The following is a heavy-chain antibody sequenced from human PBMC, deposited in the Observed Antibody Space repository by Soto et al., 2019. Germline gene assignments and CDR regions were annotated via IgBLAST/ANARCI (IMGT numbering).Heavy chain of an antibody. CDR1: GYTFTGYP. V-gene: IGHV1-3*01. CDR2: INGGNGNT. Sequence: QVQVVQSGAEVKKPGASVKVSCKASGYTFTGYPIHWVRQAPGQGLEWFGWINGGNGNTKYSQKFQGRGTITRDTSASTHYMELSSLRSEDTAVYYCARNVGSGWYDYWGQGTLVTVSS. D-gene: IGHD6-19*01. CDR3: ARNVGSGWYDY. J-gene: IGHJ4*02.